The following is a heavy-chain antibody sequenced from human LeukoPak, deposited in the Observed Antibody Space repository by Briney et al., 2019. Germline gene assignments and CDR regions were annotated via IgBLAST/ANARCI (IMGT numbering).Heavy chain of an antibody. CDR3: AREGSGGPFDY. J-gene: IGHJ4*02. D-gene: IGHD2-15*01. CDR2: IYSGGST. Sequence: GGSLRLSCAASGFTVSSNYMSWVRQAPGKGLEWVSVIYSGGSTYYADSVKGRFTISRDNYKNTRYLQMNSLRAEDTAVYYRAREGSGGPFDYWGQGTLVTVSS. V-gene: IGHV3-53*01. CDR1: GFTVSSNY.